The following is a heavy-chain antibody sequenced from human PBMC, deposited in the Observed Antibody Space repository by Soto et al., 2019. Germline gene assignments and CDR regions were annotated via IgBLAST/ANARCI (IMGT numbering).Heavy chain of an antibody. J-gene: IGHJ4*02. D-gene: IGHD6-13*01. V-gene: IGHV3-21*01. CDR1: GVTFNRCG. Sequence: GGSLRLSCVASGVTFNRCGFHWVRQAPGKGLEWVSSISSSSSYIYYADSVKGRFTISRDNAKNSLYLQMNSLRAEDTAVYYCARDRSNSWSTPIAYWGQGTLVTVSS. CDR2: ISSSSSYI. CDR3: ARDRSNSWSTPIAY.